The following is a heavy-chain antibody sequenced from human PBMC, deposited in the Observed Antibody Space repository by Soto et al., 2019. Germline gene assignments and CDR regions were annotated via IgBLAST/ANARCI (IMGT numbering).Heavy chain of an antibody. CDR3: ARDRGPSSGYYPYWFDP. J-gene: IGHJ5*02. D-gene: IGHD3-22*01. CDR1: GGTFSSYA. CDR2: IIPIFGTA. V-gene: IGHV1-69*12. Sequence: QVQLVQSGAEVKKPGSSVKVSCKASGGTFSSYAITWVRQAPGQGLEWMGGIIPIFGTANYAQKFQGRVTITAXXAXSXXYMELSSLRSEATAVYYCARDRGPSSGYYPYWFDPWGQGTLVTVSS.